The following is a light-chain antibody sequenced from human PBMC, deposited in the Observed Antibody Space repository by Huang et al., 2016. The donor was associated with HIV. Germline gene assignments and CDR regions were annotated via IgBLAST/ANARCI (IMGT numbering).Light chain of an antibody. CDR1: QGVSSS. J-gene: IGKJ4*01. V-gene: IGKV3-11*01. CDR2: DAS. Sequence: EIVLTQSPATLSLSPGDKATLSCRASQGVSSSLAWYQQKPGQAPRLLIYDASHRAAGIPARFSGSGSGTDFTLAISSLEPEDFALYYCQQRSNWPPLTFGGGTKVEIK. CDR3: QQRSNWPPLT.